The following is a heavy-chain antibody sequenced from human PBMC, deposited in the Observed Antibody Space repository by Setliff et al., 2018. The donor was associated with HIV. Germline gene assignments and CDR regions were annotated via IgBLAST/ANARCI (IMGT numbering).Heavy chain of an antibody. D-gene: IGHD6-6*01. J-gene: IGHJ4*02. Sequence: SETLSLTCTVSGGSISSYYWSWIRQPPGKGLEWIGYIYTSGSVNYNPSLNSRVTISVDTSKNQFSLKVNSVTAADTAVYYCASTSSLGSSFDYWGQGTLVTVSS. CDR3: ASTSSLGSSFDY. CDR2: IYTSGSV. V-gene: IGHV4-4*09. CDR1: GGSISSYY.